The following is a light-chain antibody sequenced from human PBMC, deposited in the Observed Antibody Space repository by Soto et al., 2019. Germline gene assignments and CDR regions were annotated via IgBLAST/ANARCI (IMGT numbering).Light chain of an antibody. Sequence: DIQMTQSPSSLSASVGDRVTITCRASQGVNKWLAWYQQKPEQAPKSLIYAASTLQGGVPSRFSGSGSGTDFTLTISSLQPEDFATYYCQQYDTYPYTFGQGTKLEIK. CDR1: QGVNKW. CDR3: QQYDTYPYT. CDR2: AAS. J-gene: IGKJ2*01. V-gene: IGKV1D-16*01.